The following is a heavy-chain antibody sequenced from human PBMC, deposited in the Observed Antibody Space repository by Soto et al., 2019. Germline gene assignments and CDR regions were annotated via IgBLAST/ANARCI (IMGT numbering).Heavy chain of an antibody. CDR2: IYHSGSI. CDR1: GYSISSGYY. V-gene: IGHV4-38-2*02. J-gene: IGHJ6*02. Sequence: SETLSLTCAASGYSISSGYYWGWIRQPPGKGLEWIGSIYHSGSIYYNPSLKSRVTISVDTSKNQFSLKLSSVTAADTAVYYCARDRNYYGSGSYSYGMDVWGQGTTVTVSS. CDR3: ARDRNYYGSGSYSYGMDV. D-gene: IGHD3-10*01.